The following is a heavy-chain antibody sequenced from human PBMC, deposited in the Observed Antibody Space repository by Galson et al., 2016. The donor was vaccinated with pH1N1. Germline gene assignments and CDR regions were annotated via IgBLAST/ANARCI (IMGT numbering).Heavy chain of an antibody. Sequence: CAISGDSVSSHTSAWTWLRQSPSRGLEWLGRTYYRARWYNNYGVSVAGRISITPDTAKNQFSLQLKSVNPEDTAVYFCARWDHSASHIDVWGQGTLVTVSS. V-gene: IGHV6-1*01. CDR1: GDSVSSHTSA. D-gene: IGHD1-26*01. J-gene: IGHJ4*02. CDR3: ARWDHSASHIDV. CDR2: TYYRARWYN.